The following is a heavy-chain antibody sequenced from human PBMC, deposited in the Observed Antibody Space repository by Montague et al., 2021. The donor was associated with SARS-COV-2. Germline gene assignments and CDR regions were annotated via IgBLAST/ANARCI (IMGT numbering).Heavy chain of an antibody. CDR3: ARESPSYCSTSECYTYYFDV. J-gene: IGHJ4*02. CDR2: ITDAGST. V-gene: IGHV4-39*02. CDR1: GGSISSPDYY. D-gene: IGHD2-2*01. Sequence: SETLSLTCSVSGGSISSPDYYWVWKRQSPGQGLEGISSITDAGSTNPYLSLRRRVSLSMATYKNHFSLSLNSVTAADAAFYFCARESPSYCSTSECYTYYFDVWGQGALVTVSS.